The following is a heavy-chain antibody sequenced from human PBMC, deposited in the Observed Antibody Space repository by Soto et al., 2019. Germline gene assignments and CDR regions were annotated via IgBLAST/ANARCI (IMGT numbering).Heavy chain of an antibody. D-gene: IGHD5-18*01. CDR2: ISYDGSSK. Sequence: QVQLVESGGGVVQPGRSLRLSCAASGFTFNNYAMHWVRQAPGKGLEWVAFISYDGSSKHYADSVTGRFTISRDNSRNTLYLQMNSLRAEDTAVYYCARGDGYIYGNTFDSWGQGTLVTVSS. CDR3: ARGDGYIYGNTFDS. CDR1: GFTFNNYA. V-gene: IGHV3-30-3*01. J-gene: IGHJ4*02.